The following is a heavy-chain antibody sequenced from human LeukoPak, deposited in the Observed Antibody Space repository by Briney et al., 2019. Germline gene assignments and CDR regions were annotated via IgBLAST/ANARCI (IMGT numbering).Heavy chain of an antibody. CDR3: ARGIARGSGSTQGY. V-gene: IGHV3-74*01. J-gene: IGHJ4*02. Sequence: PGGSLRLSCVTSGFTFSDYWMHWVRQAPGKGLVWVSRIKNDGGTTNYADSVKGRFTISRDNAKNTLYLQLDSLRAEDTAIYYCARGIARGSGSTQGYWGQGTLVTVSS. D-gene: IGHD3-10*01. CDR2: IKNDGGTT. CDR1: GFTFSDYW.